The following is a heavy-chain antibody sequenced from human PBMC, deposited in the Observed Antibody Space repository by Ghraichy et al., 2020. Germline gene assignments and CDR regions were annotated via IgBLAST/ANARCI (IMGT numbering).Heavy chain of an antibody. CDR1: GGSINSFY. V-gene: IGHV4-4*07. D-gene: IGHD2-2*01. Sequence: SQTLSLTCTVSGGSINSFYWSWIRQSAGKGLEWIGRIHTSGTTNYNPSLMSRVTMSVDTSKNQFSLKLSSVTAADMAMYYCATMLYCNTPNCYAHGYLDPWGQGILVTVS. CDR3: ATMLYCNTPNCYAHGYLDP. J-gene: IGHJ5*02. CDR2: IHTSGTT.